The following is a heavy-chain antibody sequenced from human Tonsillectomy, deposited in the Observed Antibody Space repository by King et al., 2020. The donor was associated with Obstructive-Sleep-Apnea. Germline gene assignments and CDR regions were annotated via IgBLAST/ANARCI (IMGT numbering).Heavy chain of an antibody. CDR1: GFTFNSYA. D-gene: IGHD1-26*01. CDR2: ISYDGNKK. J-gene: IGHJ4*02. Sequence: VQLVESGGGVVQPGRSLRLSCAASGFTFNSYAMHWVRQAPGKGLEWVAVISYDGNKKYYANSVKGRFTISRDNSKFTLYLQMNSMRAEDTAVYYCAGGTLVGATPWGLDYWGQGTLVTVSS. V-gene: IGHV3-30-3*01. CDR3: AGGTLVGATPWGLDY.